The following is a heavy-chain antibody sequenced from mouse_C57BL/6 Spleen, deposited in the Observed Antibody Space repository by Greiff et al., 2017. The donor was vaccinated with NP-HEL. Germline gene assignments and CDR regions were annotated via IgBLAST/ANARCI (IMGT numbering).Heavy chain of an antibody. D-gene: IGHD2-3*01. Sequence: QVQLQQSGPELVKPGASVKISCKASGYAFSSSWMNWVKQRPGKGLEWIGRIYPGDGDTNYNGKFKGKATLTADESSSTAYMQLSSLTSEDSAVYFCAREGYYLYYYAMDYWGQGTSVTVSS. CDR1: GYAFSSSW. J-gene: IGHJ4*01. CDR3: AREGYYLYYYAMDY. V-gene: IGHV1-82*01. CDR2: IYPGDGDT.